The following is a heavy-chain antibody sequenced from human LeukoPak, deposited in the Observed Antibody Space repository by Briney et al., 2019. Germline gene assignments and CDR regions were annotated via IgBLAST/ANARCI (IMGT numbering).Heavy chain of an antibody. V-gene: IGHV6-1*01. CDR2: TFYRSKWYN. D-gene: IGHD6-13*01. CDR1: GDSVSSNSAT. J-gene: IGHJ5*02. CDR3: ARDNYPIAGSFGP. Sequence: SQTLSLTCAISGDSVSSNSATWSWIRQSPSSGLEWLGRTFYRSKWYNDYAASVKSRITINPDTSKNQFSLQLNSVIPEDTAVYYCARDNYPIAGSFGPWGQGTLVTVSS.